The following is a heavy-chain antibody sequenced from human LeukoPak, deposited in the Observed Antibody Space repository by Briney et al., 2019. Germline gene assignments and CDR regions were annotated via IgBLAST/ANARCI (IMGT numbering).Heavy chain of an antibody. J-gene: IGHJ4*02. CDR1: GFTFSSYA. V-gene: IGHV3-23*01. CDR3: AKSCGGDCYYCDY. D-gene: IGHD2-21*02. Sequence: PGGSLRLSCAASGFTFSSYAMTWVRQAPGKGLEWVSTIISSNAPTNYADSVKGRFTISRDNSRNTLYLQMNSLRAEDTAIYYCAKSCGGDCYYCDYWGQGTLVTVSS. CDR2: IISSNAPT.